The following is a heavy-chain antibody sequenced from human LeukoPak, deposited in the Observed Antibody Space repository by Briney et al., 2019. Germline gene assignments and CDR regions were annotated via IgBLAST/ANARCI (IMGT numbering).Heavy chain of an antibody. CDR2: ISAGSDNT. D-gene: IGHD2-15*01. V-gene: IGHV3-23*01. CDR3: AKPRGTVVVAAHYYYYAMDV. Sequence: GGSLRLSCAASGLTFSSSPMSWVRQTPGKGPEWVSTISAGSDNTFYADSVKGRFTISRDNSKSTLYLQMNSLRAEDTAVYYCAKPRGTVVVAAHYYYYAMDVWGQGTTVTVSS. CDR1: GLTFSSSP. J-gene: IGHJ6*02.